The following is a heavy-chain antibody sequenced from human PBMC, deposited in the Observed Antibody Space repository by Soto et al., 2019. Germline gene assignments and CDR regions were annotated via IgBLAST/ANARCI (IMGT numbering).Heavy chain of an antibody. CDR1: GDSIGGVGY. J-gene: IGHJ5*02. CDR3: ARSGVTGIVIPSHWFDP. D-gene: IGHD2-21*02. CDR2: ISSSGST. V-gene: IGHV4-31*03. Sequence: SETLSLTCTVSGDSIGGVGYWSWIRQFPGRGLEWIGCISSSGSTCYNPALNNRISLSLDTSQNQFSLKLLSVTAADTAIYYCARSGVTGIVIPSHWFDPWGQGTLVTVSS.